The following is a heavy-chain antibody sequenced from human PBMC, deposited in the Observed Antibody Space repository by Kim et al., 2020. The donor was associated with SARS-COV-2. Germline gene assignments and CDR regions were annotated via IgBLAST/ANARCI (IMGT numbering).Heavy chain of an antibody. D-gene: IGHD6-25*01. J-gene: IGHJ4*02. CDR2: IDPRDSFT. Sequence: GESLKISCKSSAYNFANYWITWVRQMPGKGLEWMGRIDPRDSFTTYNPDFQGHVSISADKSIRTAYLQWSSLKTSDTAVYFCTSAADYDNWGQGTLVTVSS. V-gene: IGHV5-10-1*01. CDR3: TSAADYDN. CDR1: AYNFANYW.